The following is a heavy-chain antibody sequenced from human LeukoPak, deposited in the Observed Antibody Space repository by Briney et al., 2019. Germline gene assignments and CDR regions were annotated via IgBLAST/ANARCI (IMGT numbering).Heavy chain of an antibody. CDR2: ISYDGSNK. Sequence: GRSLRLSCAASGFTFSSYGMHWVRQAPGKGLEWVAVISYDGSNKYYADSVKGRFTISRDNSKNTLYLQMNSLRAEDTAVYYCAKSSGFSGRYYFDYWGQGTLVTVSS. CDR3: AKSSGFSGRYYFDY. V-gene: IGHV3-30*18. CDR1: GFTFSSYG. D-gene: IGHD1-26*01. J-gene: IGHJ4*02.